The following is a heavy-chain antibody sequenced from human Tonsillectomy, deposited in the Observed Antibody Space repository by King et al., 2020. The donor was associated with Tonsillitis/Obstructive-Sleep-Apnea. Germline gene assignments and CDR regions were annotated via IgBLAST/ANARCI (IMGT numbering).Heavy chain of an antibody. Sequence: VQLQQWGAGLLKPSETLSLTCAVYGGSFSGYYWSWIRQPPGKGLEWIGEISYSGSNNYNPSLKSRVTISVNTSRNQFSLRLTSINAADTAVYYCAKGGLAHDAFDIWGQGTMVSVSS. V-gene: IGHV4-34*01. CDR2: ISYSGSN. J-gene: IGHJ3*02. CDR3: AKGGLAHDAFDI. CDR1: GGSFSGYY.